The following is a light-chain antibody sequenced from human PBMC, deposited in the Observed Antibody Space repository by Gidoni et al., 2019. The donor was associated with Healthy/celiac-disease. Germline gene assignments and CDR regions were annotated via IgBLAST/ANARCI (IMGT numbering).Light chain of an antibody. J-gene: IGLJ2*01. CDR3: NSRDSSGNHLMV. V-gene: IGLV3-19*01. CDR2: GKN. CDR1: SLRSYY. Sequence: SSELTQDPAVSVALGQTVRITCQGDSLRSYYASWYQQQPGQAPVLVIYGKNNRPSGIPDRFSGSSSGNTASLTITGAQAEDEADYYCNSRDSSGNHLMVFGGGTKLTVL.